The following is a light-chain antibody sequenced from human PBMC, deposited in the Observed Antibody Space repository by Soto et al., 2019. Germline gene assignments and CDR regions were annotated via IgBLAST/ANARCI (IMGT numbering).Light chain of an antibody. V-gene: IGKV1-6*01. J-gene: IGKJ1*01. CDR2: AAS. CDR1: QGIRND. CDR3: LQDYNSWT. Sequence: AIQMTQSPSSLSASVGDRVTITCRASQGIRNDLSWYQQKPGKAPKLLIYAASSLQSGVPSRFSGSGSGTDFTLTISSLQPEDFATYYCLQDYNSWTFGQGTKVEIK.